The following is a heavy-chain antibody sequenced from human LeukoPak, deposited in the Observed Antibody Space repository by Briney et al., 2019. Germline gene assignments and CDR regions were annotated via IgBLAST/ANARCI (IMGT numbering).Heavy chain of an antibody. V-gene: IGHV1-69*13. CDR1: GGTFSSYA. CDR2: IIPIFGTA. D-gene: IGHD2-15*01. Sequence: APVKVSCKASGGTFSSYAISWVRQAPGQGLEWMGGIIPIFGTANYAQKFQGRVTITADESTSTAYMELSSLRSEDTAVYHCAREVDCSGGSCYFGPIFDYWGQGTLVTVSS. CDR3: AREVDCSGGSCYFGPIFDY. J-gene: IGHJ4*02.